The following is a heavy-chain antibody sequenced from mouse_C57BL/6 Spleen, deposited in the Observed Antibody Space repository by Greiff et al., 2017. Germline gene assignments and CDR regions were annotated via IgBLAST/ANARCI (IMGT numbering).Heavy chain of an antibody. CDR2: IWTGGGT. V-gene: IGHV2-9-1*01. D-gene: IGHD1-1*01. CDR3: ARCITTVVGYFDY. Sequence: VQGVESGPGLVAPSQSLSITCTVSGFSLTSYAISWVRQPPGKGLEWLGVIWTGGGTNYNSALKSRLSISKENSKSQIFLKMNSLQTDDTARYYCARCITTVVGYFDYWGQGTTLTVSS. J-gene: IGHJ2*01. CDR1: GFSLTSYA.